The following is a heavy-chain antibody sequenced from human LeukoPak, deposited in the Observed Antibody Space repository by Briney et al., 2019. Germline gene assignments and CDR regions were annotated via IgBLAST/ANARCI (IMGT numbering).Heavy chain of an antibody. J-gene: IGHJ4*02. CDR3: ARALHSSGWYFDY. CDR2: ISSSSSYT. V-gene: IGHV3-11*06. Sequence: GGSLRLSCAASGFTFSDYYMSWIRQAPGKGLEWVPYISSSSSYTNYADSVKGRFTISRDNAKNSLYLQMNSLRAEDTAVYYCARALHSSGWYFDYWGQGTLVTVSS. D-gene: IGHD6-19*01. CDR1: GFTFSDYY.